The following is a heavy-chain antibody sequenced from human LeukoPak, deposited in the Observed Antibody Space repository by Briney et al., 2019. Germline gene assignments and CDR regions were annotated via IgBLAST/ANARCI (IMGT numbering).Heavy chain of an antibody. CDR3: ARAYGSGSLYYFDY. Sequence: SETLSLTCTVAGGSNSSYYWSWIRQPPGKGLEWIGYIHYSGSTNYNPSLKSRVTISVDTSKNQFSLKLSSVTAADTAVYYCARAYGSGSLYYFDYWGQGTLVTVSS. CDR2: IHYSGST. J-gene: IGHJ4*02. CDR1: GGSNSSYY. D-gene: IGHD3-10*01. V-gene: IGHV4-59*08.